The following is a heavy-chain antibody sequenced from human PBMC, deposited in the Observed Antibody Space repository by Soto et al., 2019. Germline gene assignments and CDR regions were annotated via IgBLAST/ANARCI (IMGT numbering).Heavy chain of an antibody. V-gene: IGHV4-31*03. CDR3: ARLNWNEQWLEIGIDY. D-gene: IGHD6-19*01. CDR1: GASISSGGYY. CDR2: ISYTGST. Sequence: SETLSLTCTVSGASISSGGYYWAWIRQHPGKGLEWIGYISYTGSTFYNPSLKSRVTISVDTSKNQFSLKLSSVTAADTAVYYCARLNWNEQWLEIGIDYWGQGTLVTVSS. J-gene: IGHJ4*02.